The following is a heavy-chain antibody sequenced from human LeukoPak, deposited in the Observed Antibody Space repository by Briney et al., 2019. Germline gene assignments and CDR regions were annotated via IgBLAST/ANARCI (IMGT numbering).Heavy chain of an antibody. Sequence: GGSLRLSCAASGFTFYTFWMTWVRQGPGKGLEWVANINPVGSDKYYVDSLKGRFTISRDNAKNSMYLQMDSLRAEDTAVYYCVGAGYTYGFDYWGQGALVTVSS. D-gene: IGHD5-18*01. CDR1: GFTFYTFW. CDR2: INPVGSDK. J-gene: IGHJ4*02. V-gene: IGHV3-7*04. CDR3: VGAGYTYGFDY.